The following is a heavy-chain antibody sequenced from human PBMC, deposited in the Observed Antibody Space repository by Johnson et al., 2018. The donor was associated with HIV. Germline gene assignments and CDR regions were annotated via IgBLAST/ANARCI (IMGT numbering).Heavy chain of an antibody. CDR3: ARTNSGSYYHPGAFDI. CDR2: ISYDGSNK. J-gene: IGHJ3*02. Sequence: QVQLVESGGGVVQPGRSLRLSCAASGFTFSSYAMHWVRQAPGKGLEWVAVISYDGSNKYYADSVKGRFTISRDNSKNTLYLQMNSLRAEDTAVYYCARTNSGSYYHPGAFDIWGQGTMVTVSS. CDR1: GFTFSSYA. V-gene: IGHV3-30*14. D-gene: IGHD3-10*01.